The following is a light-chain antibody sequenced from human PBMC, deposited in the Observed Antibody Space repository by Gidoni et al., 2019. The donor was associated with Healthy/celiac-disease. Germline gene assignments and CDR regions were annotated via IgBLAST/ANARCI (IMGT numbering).Light chain of an antibody. CDR2: GAS. V-gene: IGKV3-20*01. CDR1: QSVSSSY. CDR3: QQYGSALLT. Sequence: DIVLTPSPGTLSLSPGERATLSCRASQSVSSSYLAWYQQKPGQAPRLLIYGASSRDTGIPDRFSGSGSGTDFTLTISRLEPEDFAVYYCQQYGSALLTFGGGTKVEIK. J-gene: IGKJ4*01.